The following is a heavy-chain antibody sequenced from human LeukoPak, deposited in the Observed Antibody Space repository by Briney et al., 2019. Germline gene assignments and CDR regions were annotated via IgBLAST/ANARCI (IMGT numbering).Heavy chain of an antibody. D-gene: IGHD2-2*01. CDR1: GGTFSSYT. V-gene: IGHV1-69*02. J-gene: IGHJ5*02. CDR2: IIPILGIA. CDR3: ARGGEDIVVVPAASTGYNWSDP. Sequence: SVKVSCKASGGTFSSYTISWVRQAPGQGLEWMGRIIPILGIANYAQKFQGRVTITADKSTSTAYMELSSLRSEDTAVYYCARGGEDIVVVPAASTGYNWSDPWGQGTLVTVSS.